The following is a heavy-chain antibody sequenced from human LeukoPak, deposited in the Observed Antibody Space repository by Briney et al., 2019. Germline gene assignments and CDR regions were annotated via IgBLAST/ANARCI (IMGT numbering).Heavy chain of an antibody. CDR3: ARSDIVVVPAAFYAFDI. V-gene: IGHV1-2*06. CDR1: GYTFTGYY. Sequence: APVKVSCKASGYTFTGYYMHWVRQAPGQGLEWMGRINPNSGGTNYAQKFQGRITMTRDTSISTAYMELSRLRSDDTAVYYCARSDIVVVPAAFYAFDIWGQGTMVTVSS. J-gene: IGHJ3*02. CDR2: INPNSGGT. D-gene: IGHD2-2*01.